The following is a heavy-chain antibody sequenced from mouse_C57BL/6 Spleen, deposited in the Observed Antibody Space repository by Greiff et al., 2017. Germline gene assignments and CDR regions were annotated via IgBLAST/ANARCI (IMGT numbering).Heavy chain of an antibody. J-gene: IGHJ2*01. CDR2: IYPGDGST. CDR3: ARSGSSLYYFDY. V-gene: IGHV1-85*01. D-gene: IGHD1-1*01. Sequence: QVQLQQSGPELVKPGASVKLSCKASGYTFTSYDINWVKQRPGQGLEWIGWIYPGDGSTKYNEKFKGKATLTVDTSSSTAYMELHSLTSEDSAVYFCARSGSSLYYFDYWGQGTTLTVSS. CDR1: GYTFTSYD.